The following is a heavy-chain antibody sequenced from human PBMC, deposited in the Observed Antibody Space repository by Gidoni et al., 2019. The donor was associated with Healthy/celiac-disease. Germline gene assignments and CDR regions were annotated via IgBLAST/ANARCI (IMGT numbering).Heavy chain of an antibody. D-gene: IGHD3-10*01. CDR3: AKDSSYYGSGSYDY. Sequence: EVQLVESGGVVVQPGGSLRLSCAASGFTFDDYTMHWVRQAPGKGLEWVSLISWDGGSTYYADSVKGRFTISRDNSKNSLYLQMNSLRTEDTALYYCAKDSSYYGSGSYDYWGQGTLVTVSS. J-gene: IGHJ4*02. CDR2: ISWDGGST. V-gene: IGHV3-43*01. CDR1: GFTFDDYT.